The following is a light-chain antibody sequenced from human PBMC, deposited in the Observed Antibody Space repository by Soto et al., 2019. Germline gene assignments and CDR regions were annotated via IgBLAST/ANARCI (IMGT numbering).Light chain of an antibody. CDR2: GAS. CDR3: QQHDNWPLT. CDR1: QSVNSY. J-gene: IGKJ4*01. Sequence: EIVMTQSPVTLSVSPGERATLSCRASQSVNSYLAWYQQKPGQAPRLLIYGASIRATGIPARFSGSRSGTEFTPTINILQSEDSAIYYCQQHDNWPLTFGGGTKVEIK. V-gene: IGKV3D-15*03.